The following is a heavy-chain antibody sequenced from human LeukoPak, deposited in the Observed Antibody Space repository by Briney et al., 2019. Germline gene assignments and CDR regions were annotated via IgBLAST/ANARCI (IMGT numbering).Heavy chain of an antibody. J-gene: IGHJ4*02. CDR3: ARTKYTNYYGSGSYYY. V-gene: IGHV4-39*01. CDR1: GGSISSSSYY. CDR2: IYYSGST. D-gene: IGHD3-10*01. Sequence: SETLSLTCTVSGGSISSSSYYWGWLRQPPGKGLEWIGSIYYSGSTYYNPSLKSRVTISVDTSKNQFSLKLSSVTAADTAVYYCARTKYTNYYGSGSYYYWGQGTLVTVSS.